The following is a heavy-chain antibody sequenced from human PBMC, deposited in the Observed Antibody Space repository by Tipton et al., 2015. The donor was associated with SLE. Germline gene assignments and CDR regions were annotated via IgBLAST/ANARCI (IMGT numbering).Heavy chain of an antibody. D-gene: IGHD6-13*01. Sequence: SLRLSCAASGFTFSSYSMKWVRQAPGKGLEWVSSISSSSSYIYYAGSVKGRFTISRDNAKNSLYLQMNSLGAEDTAVYYCARDPGGSSSWYGYYYYMDVWGKGTTVTVSS. CDR2: ISSSSSYI. V-gene: IGHV3-21*01. CDR1: GFTFSSYS. CDR3: ARDPGGSSSWYGYYYYMDV. J-gene: IGHJ6*03.